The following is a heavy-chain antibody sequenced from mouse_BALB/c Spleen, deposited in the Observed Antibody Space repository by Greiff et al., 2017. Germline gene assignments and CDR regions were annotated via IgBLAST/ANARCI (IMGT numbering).Heavy chain of an antibody. CDR2: ISNGGGST. D-gene: IGHD1-2*01. V-gene: IGHV5-12-2*01. CDR1: GFTFSSYT. Sequence: EVKLVESGGGLVQPGGSLKLSCAASGFTFSSYTMSWVRQTPEKRLEWVAYISNGGGSTYYPATVKGRFTIARDKAKDTLYLQMSSLKSEDTAMYYAARYCPTYYGRDFDDWGEGTTVTVSA. J-gene: IGHJ1*01. CDR3: ARYCPTYYGRDFDD.